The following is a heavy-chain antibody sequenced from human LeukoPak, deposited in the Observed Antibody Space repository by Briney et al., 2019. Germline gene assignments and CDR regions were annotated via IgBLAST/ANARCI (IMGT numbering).Heavy chain of an antibody. V-gene: IGHV3-30-3*01. D-gene: IGHD2-2*01. J-gene: IGHJ3*02. CDR1: GFTFSSYA. Sequence: GRSLRLSCAASGFTFSSYAMHWVRQAPGKGLEWVAVISYDGSNKYYADSVKGRFTISRDNSKNTLYLQMNSLRAEDTAVYYCAKEYQYASHAFDIWGQGTMVTVSS. CDR2: ISYDGSNK. CDR3: AKEYQYASHAFDI.